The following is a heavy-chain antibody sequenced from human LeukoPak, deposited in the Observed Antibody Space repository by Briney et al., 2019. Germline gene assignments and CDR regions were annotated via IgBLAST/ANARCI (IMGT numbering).Heavy chain of an antibody. CDR2: IYPGDSDT. J-gene: IGHJ4*02. CDR3: CLDTAMVSFDY. Sequence: GESLKISCKGSGYSFTSYWIGWVRQMPGKGLEWMEIIYPGDSDTRYSPSFQGQVAISADKSTSTAYLQWSSLKASDPAMYYCCLDTAMVSFDYWGQGTLVTVSS. CDR1: GYSFTSYW. V-gene: IGHV5-51*01. D-gene: IGHD5-18*01.